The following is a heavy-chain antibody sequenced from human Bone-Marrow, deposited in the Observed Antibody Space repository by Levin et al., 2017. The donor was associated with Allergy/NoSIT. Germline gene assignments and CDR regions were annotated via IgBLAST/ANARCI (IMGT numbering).Heavy chain of an antibody. CDR2: INPSGGST. CDR3: ARDLSSSWYYYYYYGMDV. Sequence: ASVKVSCKASGYTFTSYYMHWVRQAPGQGLEWMGIINPSGGSTSYAQKFQGGVTMTRDTSTSTVYMELSSLRSEDTAVYYCARDLSSSWYYYYYYGMDVWGQGTTVTVSS. CDR1: GYTFTSYY. V-gene: IGHV1-46*01. D-gene: IGHD6-13*01. J-gene: IGHJ6*02.